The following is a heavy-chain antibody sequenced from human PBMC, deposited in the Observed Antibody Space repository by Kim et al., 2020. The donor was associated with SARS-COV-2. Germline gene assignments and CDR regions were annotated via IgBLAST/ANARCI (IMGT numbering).Heavy chain of an antibody. Sequence: GGSRRLSCAASGFTFSSYAMSWVRQAPGKGLEWVSAISGSGGSTYYADSVKGRFTISRDNSKNTLYLQMNSLRAEDTAVYYCAKEVGYGDYLLGGFDYWGQGTLVTVSS. CDR2: ISGSGGST. CDR3: AKEVGYGDYLLGGFDY. D-gene: IGHD4-17*01. V-gene: IGHV3-23*01. CDR1: GFTFSSYA. J-gene: IGHJ4*02.